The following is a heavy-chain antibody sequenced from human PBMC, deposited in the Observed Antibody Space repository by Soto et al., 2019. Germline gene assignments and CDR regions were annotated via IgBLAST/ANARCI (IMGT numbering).Heavy chain of an antibody. CDR3: ARGVAVAGKMYFDY. D-gene: IGHD6-19*01. Sequence: PSETLSLTCAVYGGSFSGYYWSWIRQPPGKGLEWIGEINHSGSTNYNPSLKSRVTISVDTSKNQFSLKLSSVTAADTAVYYCARGVAVAGKMYFDYWGQGTLVTVSS. J-gene: IGHJ4*02. CDR2: INHSGST. CDR1: GGSFSGYY. V-gene: IGHV4-34*01.